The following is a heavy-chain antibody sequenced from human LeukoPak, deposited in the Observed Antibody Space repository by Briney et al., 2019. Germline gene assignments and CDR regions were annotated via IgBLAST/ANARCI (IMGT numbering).Heavy chain of an antibody. J-gene: IGHJ4*02. CDR2: ISGSGGST. Sequence: PGGSLRLSCAASGFTFSSYGMSWVRQAPGKGLEWVSGISGSGGSTYYADSVKGRFTISRDNSKNTLYLQMNSLRAEDTAVYYCAKDRGAGTTLGLRLNDYWGQGTLVTVSS. V-gene: IGHV3-23*01. D-gene: IGHD1-1*01. CDR3: AKDRGAGTTLGLRLNDY. CDR1: GFTFSSYG.